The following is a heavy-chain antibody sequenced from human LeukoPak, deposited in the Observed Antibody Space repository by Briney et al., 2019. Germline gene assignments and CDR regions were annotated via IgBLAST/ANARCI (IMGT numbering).Heavy chain of an antibody. CDR2: ISSSSRYI. CDR1: GFTFSSYS. J-gene: IGHJ4*02. Sequence: GGSLRLSCAASGFTFSSYSMNWVRQAPGKGLEWVSSISSSSRYIYYADSVKGRFTISRDNAKNSLYLQMNRLRAEDTAVYYCARDGGVVVVPAANFDYWGQGTLVTVSS. V-gene: IGHV3-21*01. D-gene: IGHD2-2*01. CDR3: ARDGGVVVVPAANFDY.